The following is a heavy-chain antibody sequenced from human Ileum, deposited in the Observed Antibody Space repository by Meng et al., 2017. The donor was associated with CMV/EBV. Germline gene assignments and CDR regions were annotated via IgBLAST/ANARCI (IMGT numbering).Heavy chain of an antibody. V-gene: IGHV1-2*02. Sequence: ASVKVSCKASGYTFTGYYMHWVRQAPGQGLEWMGWINPNSGGTNYAQKFQGRVTMTRDTSISTAYMELSRLSSDDTAVYYCARDGVTTSGDYSYDMDVWGQGTTVTV. CDR3: ARDGVTTSGDYSYDMDV. CDR1: GYTFTGYY. D-gene: IGHD4-17*01. CDR2: INPNSGGT. J-gene: IGHJ6*02.